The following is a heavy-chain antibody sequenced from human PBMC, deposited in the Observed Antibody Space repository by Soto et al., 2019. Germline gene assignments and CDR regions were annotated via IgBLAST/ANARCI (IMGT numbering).Heavy chain of an antibody. Sequence: SETLSLTCTVSGGSISSYYWSWIRQPPGKGLEWIGYIYYSGSTNYNPSLKSRVTISVDTSKNQFSLKLNSMTAADTAVYYCARAFDILTRYYFEYWGQGTLVTVSS. CDR1: GGSISSYY. J-gene: IGHJ4*02. CDR2: IYYSGST. D-gene: IGHD3-9*01. CDR3: ARAFDILTRYYFEY. V-gene: IGHV4-59*08.